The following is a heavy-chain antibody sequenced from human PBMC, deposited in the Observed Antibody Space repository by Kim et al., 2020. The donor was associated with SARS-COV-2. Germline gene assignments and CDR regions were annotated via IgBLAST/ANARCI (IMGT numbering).Heavy chain of an antibody. Sequence: SETLSLTCAVSGGSISSSNWWSWVRQPPGKGLEWIGEIYHSGSTNYNPSLKSRVTISVDKSKNQFSLKLSSVTAADTAVYYCARVTRGYSYTPGSYYYYGMDVWGQGTTVTVSS. V-gene: IGHV4-4*02. CDR3: ARVTRGYSYTPGSYYYYGMDV. CDR1: GGSISSSNW. J-gene: IGHJ6*02. D-gene: IGHD5-18*01. CDR2: IYHSGST.